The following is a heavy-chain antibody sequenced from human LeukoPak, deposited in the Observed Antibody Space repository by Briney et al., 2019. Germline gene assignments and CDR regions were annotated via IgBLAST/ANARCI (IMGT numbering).Heavy chain of an antibody. V-gene: IGHV3-74*01. CDR1: GFTFSSSW. D-gene: IGHD3-16*01. CDR3: ARDPGYESWSPFWGGMDV. CDR2: ITREGSST. J-gene: IGHJ6*04. Sequence: GGSLRLSCAASGFTFSSSWMHWVRQAPGKGLVWVSRITREGSSTTYADSVKERFTTSRGNAKNTLYLQMDRLRDDDTAVYYCARDPGYESWSPFWGGMDVWGNGTTVIVSS.